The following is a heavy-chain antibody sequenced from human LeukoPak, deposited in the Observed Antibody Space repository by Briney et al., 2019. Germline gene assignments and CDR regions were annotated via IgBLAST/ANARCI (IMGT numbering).Heavy chain of an antibody. CDR1: GFTFSSYN. Sequence: LAGGSLRLSCAASGFTFSSYNMNWVRQAPGKGLEWVSYISGSGDPIYYADSVKGRFTISRDSAKNSLYLQMNSLRAEDTAVYYCARDGRYSGSFDYWGQGTLVTVSS. D-gene: IGHD1-26*01. CDR3: ARDGRYSGSFDY. J-gene: IGHJ4*02. V-gene: IGHV3-48*01. CDR2: ISGSGDPI.